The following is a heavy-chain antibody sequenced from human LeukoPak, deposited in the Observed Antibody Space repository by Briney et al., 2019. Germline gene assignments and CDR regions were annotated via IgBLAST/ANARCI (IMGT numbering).Heavy chain of an antibody. CDR3: SRVDDGAWSPEYYFDY. D-gene: IGHD1-26*01. CDR2: IYHSGST. CDR1: GGSISRSNW. Sequence: SETLSLTCAVSGGSISRSNWWSWVRQPPGKGLEWIGEIYHSGSTNYNPSLKSRVTISVDKSKNQFSLKLSSVTAADTSVYYCSRVDDGAWSPEYYFDYWGQGTVVTVSS. V-gene: IGHV4-4*02. J-gene: IGHJ4*02.